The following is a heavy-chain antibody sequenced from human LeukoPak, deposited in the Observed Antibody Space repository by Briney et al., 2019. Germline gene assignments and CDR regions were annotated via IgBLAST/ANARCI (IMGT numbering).Heavy chain of an antibody. CDR1: GFTFSTFA. CDR3: AKEVYYDILTDLTAMATNWFDP. V-gene: IGHV3-23*01. CDR2: ISGSGGST. D-gene: IGHD3-9*01. J-gene: IGHJ5*02. Sequence: GGSLRLSCEASGFTFSTFAMIWVRQPPGKGLEWVSAISGSGGSTYYADSVKGRFTISRDNSKNTLYLQMNSLRAEDTAVYYCAKEVYYDILTDLTAMATNWFDPWGQGTLVTVSS.